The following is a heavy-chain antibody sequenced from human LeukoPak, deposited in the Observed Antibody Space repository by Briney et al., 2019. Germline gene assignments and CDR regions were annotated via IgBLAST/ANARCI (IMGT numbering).Heavy chain of an antibody. CDR3: AREMYCSGGSCYGDAFDI. V-gene: IGHV3-66*01. CDR2: IYSGGST. D-gene: IGHD2-15*01. J-gene: IGHJ3*02. CDR1: GFTVSNKY. Sequence: GGSLRLSCAASGFTVSNKYMSWVSQPPGRGLEWVSVIYSGGSTYYADSVKGRFSISRDKSKNTLYLQMNSLRAEDTALYYCAREMYCSGGSCYGDAFDIWGQGTMVTVSS.